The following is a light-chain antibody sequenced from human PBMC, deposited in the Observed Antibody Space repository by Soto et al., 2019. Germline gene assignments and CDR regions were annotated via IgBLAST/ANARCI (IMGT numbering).Light chain of an antibody. Sequence: EIVLTQSPGTLSLSPGERATLSCRASQNINNNYLAWYRQRPGQTPRLLIYDASSRATGIPDRFSGSGSWTAFTLTISSLEPDDFAMYYCQHYGTSPLTFGGGTKVEIK. CDR2: DAS. CDR1: QNINNNY. CDR3: QHYGTSPLT. J-gene: IGKJ4*01. V-gene: IGKV3-20*01.